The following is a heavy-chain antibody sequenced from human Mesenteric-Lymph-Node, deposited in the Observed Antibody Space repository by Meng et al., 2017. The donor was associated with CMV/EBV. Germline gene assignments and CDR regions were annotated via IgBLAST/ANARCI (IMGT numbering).Heavy chain of an antibody. CDR1: GYTSTSYD. CDR3: ARGLGCSSPSCYRPRTFDP. J-gene: IGHJ5*02. CDR2: MNPNSGNT. D-gene: IGHD2-2*02. Sequence: ASVKVSCKASGYTSTSYDINWVREATGQGLEWMGWMNPNSGNTGYAQKFQDRVTITRNTSTNTAYMELSSLTSEDTAVYYCARGLGCSSPSCYRPRTFDPWGQGTLVTVSS. V-gene: IGHV1-8*03.